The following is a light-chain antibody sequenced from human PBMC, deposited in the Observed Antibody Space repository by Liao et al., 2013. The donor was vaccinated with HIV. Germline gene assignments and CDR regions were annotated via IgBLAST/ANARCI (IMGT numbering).Light chain of an antibody. CDR3: QSADSSGSL. V-gene: IGLV3-25*03. CDR1: ALPKQY. J-gene: IGLJ3*02. Sequence: SYELTQPPSVSVSPGQTARITCSGDALPKQYAYWYQQKPGQAPVLVIYKDIERPSGIPERISGSSSGTTVTLTISGVQAEDEADYYCQSADSSGSLFGGGTKLTVL. CDR2: KDI.